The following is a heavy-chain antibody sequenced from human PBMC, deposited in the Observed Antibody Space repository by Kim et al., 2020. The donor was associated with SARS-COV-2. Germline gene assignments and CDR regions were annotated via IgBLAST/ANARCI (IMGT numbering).Heavy chain of an antibody. CDR3: ERVAGRATAR. CDR1: GFTFSSYW. V-gene: IGHV3-74*01. J-gene: IGHJ1*01. Sequence: GGSLRLSCAASGFTFSSYWLHWVRQAPGKGLEWVSRIKSDGSSTSYADSVKARFSFSRVKAKNTIYVQLHRNSLEAKAAYYYERVAGRATARWG. D-gene: IGHD2-15*01. CDR2: IKSDGSST.